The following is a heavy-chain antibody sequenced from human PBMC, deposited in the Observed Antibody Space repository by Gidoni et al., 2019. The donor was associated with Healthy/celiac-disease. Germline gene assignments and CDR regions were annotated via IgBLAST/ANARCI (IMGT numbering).Heavy chain of an antibody. D-gene: IGHD3-22*01. CDR1: GFTFSDYY. V-gene: IGHV3-11*01. Sequence: VQLVESGGGLVKPGGSLRLSCAASGFTFSDYYMRWLRQAPGKGLGWVSYISSSGSTIYYANSVKCRFTISRDNAKNSLYLQMNSLRAEDTAVYYCARDHPLGNYYDSSGLIDYWGQGTLVTVSS. J-gene: IGHJ4*02. CDR3: ARDHPLGNYYDSSGLIDY. CDR2: ISSSGSTI.